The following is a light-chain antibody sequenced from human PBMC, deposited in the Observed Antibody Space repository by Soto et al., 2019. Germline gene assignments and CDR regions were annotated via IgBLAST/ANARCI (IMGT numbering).Light chain of an antibody. CDR3: QRYGSPCT. CDR2: GSF. J-gene: IGKJ1*01. V-gene: IGKV3-20*01. Sequence: EIVLTQSPGTLSLSPGERATLSCRASQTISSSYLAWYQQKPGQTPRLLIYGSFSRATGIPDRFSGSGSGTDFTLTISRLEPEDFAVYYCQRYGSPCTFGQGTKVEIK. CDR1: QTISSSY.